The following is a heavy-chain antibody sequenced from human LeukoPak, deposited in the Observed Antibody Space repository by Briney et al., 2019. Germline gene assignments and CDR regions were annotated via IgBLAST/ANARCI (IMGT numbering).Heavy chain of an antibody. CDR1: GDSVSSNSAA. CDR3: AREGWVAAKNWFDP. V-gene: IGHV6-1*01. D-gene: IGHD2-15*01. Sequence: SQTLSLTCAISGDSVSSNSAAWNWIRQSPSRGLEWLGRTYYRSKWYNDYAVSVKSRTTINPDTSKNQFSLKLSSVTAADTAVYYCAREGWVAAKNWFDPWGQGTLVTVSS. CDR2: TYYRSKWYN. J-gene: IGHJ5*02.